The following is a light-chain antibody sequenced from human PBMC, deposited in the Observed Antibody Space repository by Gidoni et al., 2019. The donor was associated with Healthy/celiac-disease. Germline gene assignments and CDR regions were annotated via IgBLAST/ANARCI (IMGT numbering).Light chain of an antibody. CDR1: QSVLYSSNNKNY. CDR2: WAS. Sequence: EIGMTKRPDSLAGSLGERATINCKSSQSVLYSSNNKNYLAWYQQKQGQPPKLLIYWASTRESGVPDRFSGSGSGTDFTLTISSLQAEDVAVYYCQQYYSTPQTFGGGTKVEIK. J-gene: IGKJ4*01. V-gene: IGKV4-1*01. CDR3: QQYYSTPQT.